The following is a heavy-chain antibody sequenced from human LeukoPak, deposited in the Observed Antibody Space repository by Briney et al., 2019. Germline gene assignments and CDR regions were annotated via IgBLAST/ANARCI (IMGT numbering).Heavy chain of an antibody. Sequence: SETLSLTCTVSGGSISSHYWSWIRQSPGKGLEWISYIHHSGNSDYNPSLRSRVTASLDTSKNQFPLNLISVTAADTAVYYCTRGHWGLQSWSQGTLVTVSS. J-gene: IGHJ5*02. V-gene: IGHV4-59*11. D-gene: IGHD7-27*01. CDR3: TRGHWGLQS. CDR2: IHHSGNS. CDR1: GGSISSHY.